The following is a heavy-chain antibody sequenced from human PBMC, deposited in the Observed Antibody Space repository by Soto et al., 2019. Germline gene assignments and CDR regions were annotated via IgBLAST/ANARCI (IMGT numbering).Heavy chain of an antibody. J-gene: IGHJ4*02. D-gene: IGHD3-10*01. CDR2: ISYDGNNK. V-gene: IGHV3-30*18. Sequence: QVQLVESGGGVVQPGRSLRLSCAASGFTFSNYGMHWVRQAPGKGLEWVAVISYDGNNKYYADSVKGRLSISRDNSKDVLYLQMNTQRTEDTAVYYCAKDGGSFYGSGSYVWGQGTLVTVSS. CDR3: AKDGGSFYGSGSYV. CDR1: GFTFSNYG.